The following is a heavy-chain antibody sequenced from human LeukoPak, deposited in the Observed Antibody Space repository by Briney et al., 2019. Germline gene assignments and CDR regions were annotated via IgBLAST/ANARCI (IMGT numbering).Heavy chain of an antibody. J-gene: IGHJ4*02. CDR1: GYTFTGYY. D-gene: IGHD3-22*01. V-gene: IGHV1-2*02. CDR3: ARDGDDSRGDDLEY. Sequence: ASVKASCEASGYTFTGYYIHWVRQAPGQGLEWMGWINPNSGGTNYAQKFQGRVTMTRDTSISTAYMELSRLRSDDTAVYYCARDGDDSRGDDLEYWGQGAPFTVSS. CDR2: INPNSGGT.